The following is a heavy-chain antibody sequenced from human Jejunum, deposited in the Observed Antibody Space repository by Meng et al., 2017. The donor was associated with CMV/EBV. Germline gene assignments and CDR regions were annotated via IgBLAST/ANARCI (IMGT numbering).Heavy chain of an antibody. J-gene: IGHJ2*01. CDR3: ARGGGTAGSRDL. CDR2: INTDERTT. D-gene: IGHD6-13*01. V-gene: IGHV3-74*01. CDR1: GITLNGYW. Sequence: SCVASGITLNGYWMNWVRQAPGEGLVWVSGINTDERTTAYADSVKGRFTISRDNAKKTVYLQMNSLRDEDTAVYYCARGGGTAGSRDLWGRGTLVTVSS.